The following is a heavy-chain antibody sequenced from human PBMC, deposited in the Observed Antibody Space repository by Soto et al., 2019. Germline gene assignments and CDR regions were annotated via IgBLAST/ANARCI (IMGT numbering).Heavy chain of an antibody. D-gene: IGHD3-22*01. CDR1: GVNFIPYS. Sequence: GGSLRLSCAASGVNFIPYSMNWVRQTPGKRLEWLSYITGGSETISYADSVRGRFTISRDNAKTSVYLQLNRLRPEDTAIYFCTTSNGHLDNWGRGTLVTSPQ. CDR3: TTSNGHLDN. J-gene: IGHJ4*02. V-gene: IGHV3-48*01. CDR2: ITGGSETI.